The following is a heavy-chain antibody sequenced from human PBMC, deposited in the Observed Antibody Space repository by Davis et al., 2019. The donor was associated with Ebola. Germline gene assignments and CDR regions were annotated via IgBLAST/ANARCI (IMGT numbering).Heavy chain of an antibody. D-gene: IGHD3-10*01. V-gene: IGHV3-66*01. CDR2: IYSGGST. CDR3: ARARGLLWFGEDYGMDV. J-gene: IGHJ6*02. Sequence: GGSLRLSCAASGFTVSSNYMSWVRQAPGKGLEWVSVIYSGGSTYYADSVKGRFTISRDNSKNTLYLQMNSLRAEDTAVYYCARARGLLWFGEDYGMDVWSQGTTVTVSS. CDR1: GFTVSSNY.